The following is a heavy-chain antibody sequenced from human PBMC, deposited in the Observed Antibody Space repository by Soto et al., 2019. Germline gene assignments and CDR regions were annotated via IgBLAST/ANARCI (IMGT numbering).Heavy chain of an antibody. J-gene: IGHJ4*02. CDR3: AREGSGYNF. Sequence: SVKVSCQASGGGFSNFGISWVRQAPGQGLEWMGGIVPVFGRPNYAQRFRGRLTITADESTSTGYMELISLRSDDTAVYYCAREGSGYNFWGQGTQVTVSS. V-gene: IGHV1-69*01. D-gene: IGHD5-12*01. CDR2: IVPVFGRP. CDR1: GGGFSNFG.